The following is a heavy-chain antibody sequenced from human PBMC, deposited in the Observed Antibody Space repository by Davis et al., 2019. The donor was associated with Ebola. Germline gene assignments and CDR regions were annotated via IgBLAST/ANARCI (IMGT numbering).Heavy chain of an antibody. V-gene: IGHV4-39*01. CDR2: IYYSGST. D-gene: IGHD1-1*01. CDR3: ARRGRGQWLSQLGYFYH. J-gene: IGHJ4*02. CDR1: GGSISSSSYY. Sequence: MPSETLSLTCTVSGGSISSSSYYWGWIRQPPGKGLEWIGSIYYSGSTYYNPSLKSRVTISVDTSKNQFSLKLSSVTAADTAVYYCARRGRGQWLSQLGYFYHWGQGTLVTVSS.